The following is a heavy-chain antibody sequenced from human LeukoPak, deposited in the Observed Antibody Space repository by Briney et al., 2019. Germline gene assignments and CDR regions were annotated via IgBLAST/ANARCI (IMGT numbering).Heavy chain of an antibody. V-gene: IGHV3-23*01. J-gene: IGHJ4*02. CDR3: AKELTFGGVIVYYFDY. Sequence: PGGSLRLSCAASGFTFSDYYMSWVRQAPGKGLEWVSAISGSGGSTYYADSVKGRFTISRDNSKSTLYLQMNSLRAEDTAVYYCAKELTFGGVIVYYFDYWGQGTLVTVSS. CDR2: ISGSGGST. D-gene: IGHD3-16*02. CDR1: GFTFSDYY.